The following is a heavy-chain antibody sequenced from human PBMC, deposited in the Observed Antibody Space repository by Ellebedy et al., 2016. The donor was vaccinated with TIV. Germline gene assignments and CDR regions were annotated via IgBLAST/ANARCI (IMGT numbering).Heavy chain of an antibody. V-gene: IGHV5-51*01. CDR1: GYSFTSYW. CDR3: ARLDYSESFDYYYGMDV. Sequence: GESLKISXKGSGYSFTSYWIGWVRQMPGKGLEWMGIIYPGDSDTRYSPSFQGQVTISADKSVSTAYLQWSSLRASDTAIYFCARLDYSESFDYYYGMDVWGQGTTVTVS. J-gene: IGHJ6*02. D-gene: IGHD4-11*01. CDR2: IYPGDSDT.